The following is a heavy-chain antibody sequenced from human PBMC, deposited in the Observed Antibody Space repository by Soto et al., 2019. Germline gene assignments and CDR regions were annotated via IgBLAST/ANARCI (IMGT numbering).Heavy chain of an antibody. CDR2: IYNSGST. V-gene: IGHV4-59*01. D-gene: IGHD2-2*01. CDR3: ARWRYCDATSCYGFRY. Sequence: SETLSLTCTVSGGSISSDYWTWIRQPPGKGLEWIGYIYNSGSTNYNPSLKSRVTMSVDTSKNQFSLKLTSVTAADTAVYFCARWRYCDATSCYGFRYWGQGTLVTVSS. J-gene: IGHJ4*02. CDR1: GGSISSDY.